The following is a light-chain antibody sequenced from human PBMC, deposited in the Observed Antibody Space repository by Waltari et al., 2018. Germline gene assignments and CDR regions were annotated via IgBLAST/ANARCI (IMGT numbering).Light chain of an antibody. J-gene: IGLJ3*02. CDR1: PSDFHYSYS. V-gene: IGLV2-14*03. Sequence: SALTQPASVSGSPGQSVTISCTGTPSDFHYSYSVSCYQHHPGQAPNPFTYDVRKRPSGVSNRFSGSKSGNTASLTISGLQADDEANYYCSSYAGSNSIVFGGGTRLTVL. CDR2: DVR. CDR3: SSYAGSNSIV.